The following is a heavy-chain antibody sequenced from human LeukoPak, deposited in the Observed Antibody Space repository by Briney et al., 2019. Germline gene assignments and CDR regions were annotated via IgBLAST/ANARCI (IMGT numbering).Heavy chain of an antibody. D-gene: IGHD3-3*01. CDR1: GFTFSSYG. Sequence: GGSLRLSCAASGFTFSSYGMHWVRQAPGKGLEWVAVIWFDGSNKFYRDSVKGRFTISRDNAKNSLYLQMNSLRAEDTAVYYCAREGEVDYDFSEGDAFDNWGQGTMVTVSS. CDR2: IWFDGSNK. V-gene: IGHV3-33*01. CDR3: AREGEVDYDFSEGDAFDN. J-gene: IGHJ3*02.